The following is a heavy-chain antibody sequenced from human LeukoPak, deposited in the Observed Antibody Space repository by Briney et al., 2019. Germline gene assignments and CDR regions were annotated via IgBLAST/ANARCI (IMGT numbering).Heavy chain of an antibody. CDR2: INPSGVST. CDR3: ARLGAYLRSFDY. D-gene: IGHD3-10*01. V-gene: IGHV1-46*01. J-gene: IGHJ4*02. CDR1: GYAFTNYF. Sequence: ASVKVSCKASGYAFTNYFMHWVRQAPGQGLEGMGIINPSGVSTTYAQKFQGRVTMTRDTSTNTVYMELSSLTSEDTAVYYCARLGAYLRSFDYWGQGTLVTVSS.